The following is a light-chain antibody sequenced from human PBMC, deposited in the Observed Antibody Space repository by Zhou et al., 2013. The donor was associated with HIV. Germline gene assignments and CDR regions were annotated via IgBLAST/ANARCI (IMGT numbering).Light chain of an antibody. J-gene: IGKJ1*01. CDR2: KAS. V-gene: IGKV1-5*03. CDR3: QRCDDYSPWT. CDR1: ESINNW. Sequence: DIQMTQSPSTLSASVGDRVTITCRASESINNWLAWYQQKPGKAPKLLIYKASTLESGVPSRFGGSGSGTEFTLTISSLQPDDFATYYCQRCDDYSPWTFGQGTKVEIK.